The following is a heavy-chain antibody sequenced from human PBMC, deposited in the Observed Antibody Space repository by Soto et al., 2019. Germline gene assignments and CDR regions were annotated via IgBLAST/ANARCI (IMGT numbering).Heavy chain of an antibody. Sequence: QVQLVQSGAEVKKPGASVKISCKTSGYTFAMHYIHWVRQVPGQGLEWMGMINPSDGSTSYVQKFQGRVTMTRDTSATTVFLNMSRLTSHDTAVFYGAREDGGGGRRHDFWGQGTLVTVSS. CDR1: GYTFAMHY. D-gene: IGHD2-15*01. CDR2: INPSDGST. V-gene: IGHV1-46*01. J-gene: IGHJ4*02. CDR3: AREDGGGGRRHDF.